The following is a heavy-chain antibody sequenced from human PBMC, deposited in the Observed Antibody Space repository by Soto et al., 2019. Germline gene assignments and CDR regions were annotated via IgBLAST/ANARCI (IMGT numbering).Heavy chain of an antibody. CDR3: AKDRIGAAGSFQH. J-gene: IGHJ1*01. CDR2: ISWNSGSR. D-gene: IGHD6-13*01. Sequence: EVQLVESGGGLVQPGRSLRLSCAASGFTFDDYAMHWVRQAPGKGLEWVSGISWNSGSRGYADSVKGRFTISRDNAKNSLYLQMNSLRTEDRALYYCAKDRIGAAGSFQHWGQGTLVTVSS. V-gene: IGHV3-9*01. CDR1: GFTFDDYA.